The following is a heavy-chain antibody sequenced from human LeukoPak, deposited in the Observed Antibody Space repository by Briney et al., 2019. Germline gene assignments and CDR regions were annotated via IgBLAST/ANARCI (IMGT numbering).Heavy chain of an antibody. CDR2: INPNSGGT. Sequence: ASVKVSCKASGYTFTGYYMHWVRQAPGQGLEWMGWINPNSGGTNYAQKFQGWVTMTRDTSISTAYMELSRLRSEDTAVYYCARTITAYQGAGTSPFTVYYYYMDVWGKGTTVTVSS. CDR3: ARTITAYQGAGTSPFTVYYYYMDV. CDR1: GYTFTGYY. D-gene: IGHD1-7*01. J-gene: IGHJ6*03. V-gene: IGHV1-2*04.